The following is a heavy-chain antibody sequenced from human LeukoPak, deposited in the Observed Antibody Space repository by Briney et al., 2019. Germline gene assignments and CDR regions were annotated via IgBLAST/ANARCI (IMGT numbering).Heavy chain of an antibody. J-gene: IGHJ4*02. V-gene: IGHV3-23*01. D-gene: IGHD3-10*01. CDR2: ISNSGGGT. Sequence: GGSLRLSCAVSGFTVSSNYMTWVRQAPGKGLEWVSGISNSGGGTYYADSVKGRFTCSRDNSKSTLYLQMNSLRAEDTAIYYCAKDRFGELFYFDYWGQGTLVTVSS. CDR3: AKDRFGELFYFDY. CDR1: GFTVSSNY.